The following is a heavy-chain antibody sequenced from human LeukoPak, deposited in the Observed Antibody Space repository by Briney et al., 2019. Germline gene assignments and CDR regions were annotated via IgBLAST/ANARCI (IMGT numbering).Heavy chain of an antibody. CDR3: ARDLYSSSWFSHNYGMDV. V-gene: IGHV3-30*03. J-gene: IGHJ6*02. D-gene: IGHD6-13*01. CDR1: GFTFSSYS. CDR2: ISYDGSNK. Sequence: GGSLRLSCAASGFTFSSYSMNWVRQAPGKGLEWVAVISYDGSNKYYADSVKGRFTISRDNSKNTLYLQMNSLRAEDTAVYYCARDLYSSSWFSHNYGMDVWGQGTTVTVSS.